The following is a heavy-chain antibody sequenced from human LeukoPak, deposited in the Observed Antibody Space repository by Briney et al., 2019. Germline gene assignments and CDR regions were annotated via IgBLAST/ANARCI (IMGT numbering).Heavy chain of an antibody. Sequence: GGSLRLSCAASGFTFSSYVMSWVRQAPGKGLEWVSLISGSGDSTYYADSVKGRFTISRDNSKDTLYLQMNSLSAEDTAVYYCANGKGYSYRDSTDYWGQGTLVTVSS. V-gene: IGHV3-23*01. CDR1: GFTFSSYV. CDR3: ANGKGYSYRDSTDY. D-gene: IGHD5-18*01. J-gene: IGHJ4*02. CDR2: ISGSGDST.